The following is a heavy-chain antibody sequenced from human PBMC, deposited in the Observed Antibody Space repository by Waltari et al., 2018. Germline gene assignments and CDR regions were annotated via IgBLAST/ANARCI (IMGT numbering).Heavy chain of an antibody. V-gene: IGHV4-38-2*01. J-gene: IGHJ4*02. CDR1: GYSISSGYY. CDR2: IYHSGST. CDR3: ARYPTGSSLYFDY. Sequence: QVQLQESGPGLVKPSETLSLTCAVSGYSISSGYYWGWIRQPPGKGLEWIGSIYHSGSTYYNPSLKSRVTRSVDTSKNQFSLKLSSVTAADTAVYYCARYPTGSSLYFDYWGQGTLVTVSS. D-gene: IGHD3-10*01.